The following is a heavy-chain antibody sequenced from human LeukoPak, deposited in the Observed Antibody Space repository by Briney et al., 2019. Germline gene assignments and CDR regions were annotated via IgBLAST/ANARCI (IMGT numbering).Heavy chain of an antibody. J-gene: IGHJ4*02. D-gene: IGHD5-24*01. Sequence: ASVKVSCKASGGTFSSYAISWVRQAPGQGLEWMGGIIPIFGTANYAQKFQGRVTITADESTSTAYMELSSLGSEDTAVYYCASEKDREMATTHYFDYWGQGTLVTVSS. CDR1: GGTFSSYA. CDR2: IIPIFGTA. CDR3: ASEKDREMATTHYFDY. V-gene: IGHV1-69*13.